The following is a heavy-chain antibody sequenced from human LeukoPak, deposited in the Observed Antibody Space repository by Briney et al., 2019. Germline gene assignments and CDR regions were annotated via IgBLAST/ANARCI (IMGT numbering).Heavy chain of an antibody. CDR1: GFTFSSYA. J-gene: IGHJ4*02. CDR3: ARDSLITMIEVESRFDY. V-gene: IGHV3-30-3*01. D-gene: IGHD3-22*01. Sequence: GGSLRLSCAASGFTFSSYAMHWVRQAPGKGLEWVAVISYDGSNKYYADSVKGRFTISRDNSKNTLYLQMNSLRAEDTAVYYCARDSLITMIEVESRFDYWGQGTLVTVSS. CDR2: ISYDGSNK.